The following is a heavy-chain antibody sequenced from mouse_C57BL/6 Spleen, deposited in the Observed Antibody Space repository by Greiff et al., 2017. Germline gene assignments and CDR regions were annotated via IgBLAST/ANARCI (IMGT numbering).Heavy chain of an antibody. J-gene: IGHJ2*01. D-gene: IGHD2-5*01. CDR2: INPSSGYT. CDR3: ARRGATYYSNLDY. Sequence: VQVVESGAELAKPGASVKLSCKASGYTFTSYWMHWVKQRPGQGLEWIGYINPSSGYTKYNQKFKDKATLTADKSSSTAYMQLSSRTYEDSAVYYCARRGATYYSNLDYRGQGTTLTVSS. CDR1: GYTFTSYW. V-gene: IGHV1-7*01.